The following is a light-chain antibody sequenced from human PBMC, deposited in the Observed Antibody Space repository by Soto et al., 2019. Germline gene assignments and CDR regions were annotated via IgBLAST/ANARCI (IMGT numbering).Light chain of an antibody. Sequence: EIVMTQSPATLSVSPGERATLSCRASQSVSNNLAWYQQKPGQAPRLLIYGAFTGATGVPARFSGSGSGTEFTLTISSLQSEDFAVYYCQQYNNRPLTFGGGTKMEIK. CDR2: GAF. J-gene: IGKJ4*01. V-gene: IGKV3-15*01. CDR3: QQYNNRPLT. CDR1: QSVSNN.